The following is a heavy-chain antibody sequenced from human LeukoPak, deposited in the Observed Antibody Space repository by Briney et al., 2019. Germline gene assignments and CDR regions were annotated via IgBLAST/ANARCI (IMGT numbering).Heavy chain of an antibody. CDR1: GGTFSTYA. CDR2: ITDSGGDT. D-gene: IGHD2-21*02. Sequence: GGSLRLSCTVSGGTFSTYAMSWVRQAPGKGLEWVSIITDSGGDTNYADSVKGRFTISGDNSKSTLYLQMNSLRAEDTATYYCAKAAGGVCNSGDCYSRVFDYWGQGTLVTVSS. V-gene: IGHV3-23*01. J-gene: IGHJ4*02. CDR3: AKAAGGVCNSGDCYSRVFDY.